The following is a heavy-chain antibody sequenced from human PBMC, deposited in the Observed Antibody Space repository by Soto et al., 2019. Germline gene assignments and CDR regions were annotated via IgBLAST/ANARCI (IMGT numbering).Heavy chain of an antibody. V-gene: IGHV3-48*03. CDR1: GFTFSSFE. CDR2: ISGSGSTI. J-gene: IGHJ6*02. Sequence: GGSLRLSCAASGFTFSSFEMNWVRQAPGKGLEWISYISGSGSTIYYADPVKGRFTTSSDNAKNSLFLQLNTLSAVDTSLYYCARDSRNSSGLDVWGQGTTVTVSS. CDR3: ARDSRNSSGLDV. D-gene: IGHD2-21*01.